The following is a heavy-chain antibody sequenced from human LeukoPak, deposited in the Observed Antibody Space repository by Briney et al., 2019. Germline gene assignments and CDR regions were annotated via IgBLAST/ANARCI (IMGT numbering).Heavy chain of an antibody. J-gene: IGHJ4*02. CDR2: IYHSGST. CDR1: GGSISSGGYS. D-gene: IGHD2-15*01. CDR3: ARGGGPTPFDY. V-gene: IGHV4-30-2*01. Sequence: PSQTLSLTCAVSGGSISSGGYSWSWIRQPPGKGLEWIGYIYHSGSTYYNPSLKSRVTISVDRPKNQFSLKLSSVTAADTAVYYCARGGGPTPFDYWGQGTLVTVSS.